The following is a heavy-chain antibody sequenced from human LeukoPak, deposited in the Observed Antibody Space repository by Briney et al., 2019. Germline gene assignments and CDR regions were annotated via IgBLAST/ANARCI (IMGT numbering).Heavy chain of an antibody. Sequence: PGGSLRLSCAASGFTVSSNYMSWVRQAPGKGLEWVSVIYSGGSTYYADSVKGRFTISRDNSKNTLYLQMNSLRAEDTAVYYCARDRGYDILTGYYEYWGQGTLVTVSS. CDR2: IYSGGST. D-gene: IGHD3-9*01. CDR3: ARDRGYDILTGYYEY. CDR1: GFTVSSNY. J-gene: IGHJ4*02. V-gene: IGHV3-66*01.